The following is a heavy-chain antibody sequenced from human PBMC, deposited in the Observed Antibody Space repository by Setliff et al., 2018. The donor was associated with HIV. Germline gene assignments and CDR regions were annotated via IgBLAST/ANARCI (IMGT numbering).Heavy chain of an antibody. J-gene: IGHJ6*03. D-gene: IGHD5-12*01. CDR2: IGTYNGDT. CDR3: AREFGAGIRQIVAGEFYYMDV. Sequence: ASVKVSCKASGYTFTNYGISWVRQAPGQGLEWMGWIGTYNGDTNYAQKFQGRVTMTRDTSISTAYMELSRLRSDDTAVYYCAREFGAGIRQIVAGEFYYMDVWGKGTTVTVSS. CDR1: GYTFTNYG. V-gene: IGHV1-18*01.